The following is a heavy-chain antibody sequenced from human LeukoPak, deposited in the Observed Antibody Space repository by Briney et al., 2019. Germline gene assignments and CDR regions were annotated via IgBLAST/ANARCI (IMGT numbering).Heavy chain of an antibody. D-gene: IGHD4-17*01. V-gene: IGHV4-61*02. Sequence: SETLSLTCTVSGGSISSGSYYWSWIRQPAGKGLEWIGRIYTSGSTNYNPSLKSRVTISVDTSKNQFSLKLSSVTAADTAVYYCARGLPKFNKYPTVTTTLFDYWGQGTLVTVSS. J-gene: IGHJ4*02. CDR2: IYTSGST. CDR1: GGSISSGSYY. CDR3: ARGLPKFNKYPTVTTTLFDY.